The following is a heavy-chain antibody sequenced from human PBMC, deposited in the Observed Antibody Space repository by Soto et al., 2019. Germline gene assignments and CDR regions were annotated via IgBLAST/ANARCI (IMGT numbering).Heavy chain of an antibody. V-gene: IGHV1-2*04. Sequence: QVQLVQSGAELKKPGASVKVSCKASGYTFTDYYVHWLRQAPGQGLEWMGWINPKSGVTHYAQKFQGWVTLTRDTSFRTAYMELNRLKSDDTAVFFCARGVSGGSRFDVWGQGTLVTVSS. J-gene: IGHJ4*02. CDR3: ARGVSGGSRFDV. D-gene: IGHD6-19*01. CDR1: GYTFTDYY. CDR2: INPKSGVT.